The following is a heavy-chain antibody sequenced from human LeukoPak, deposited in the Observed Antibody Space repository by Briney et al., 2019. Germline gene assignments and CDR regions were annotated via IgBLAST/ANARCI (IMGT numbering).Heavy chain of an antibody. V-gene: IGHV1-18*01. CDR1: GHSSTNYG. D-gene: IGHD6-13*01. CDR2: IHIYRGNT. CDR3: ARDVGITVADSFDP. Sequence: ASVKVSCKASGHSSTNYGISWVRQAPGQGLEWMGWIHIYRGNTNYAQMFQGRVTMTTDTSTSTVYMEVRGLRSDDTAMYYCARDVGITVADSFDPWGQGTLVTVSS. J-gene: IGHJ5*02.